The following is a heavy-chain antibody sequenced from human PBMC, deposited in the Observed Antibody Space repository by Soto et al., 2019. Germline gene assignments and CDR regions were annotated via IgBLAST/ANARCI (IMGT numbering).Heavy chain of an antibody. J-gene: IGHJ3*02. D-gene: IGHD3-10*01. CDR3: ARRYGSFFDI. CDR1: GGSMNTYY. CDR2: IYYSGST. V-gene: IGHV4-59*08. Sequence: SETLSLTCTVSGGSMNTYYWGWFRQPPGKGLEWVGYIYYSGSTTYSPSLKSRVTISVDTSKNQFSLKLDSVTAADTAVYYCARRYGSFFDIWGQGTMVTVSS.